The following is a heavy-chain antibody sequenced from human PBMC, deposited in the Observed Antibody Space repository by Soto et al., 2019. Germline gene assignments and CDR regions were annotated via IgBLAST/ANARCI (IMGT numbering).Heavy chain of an antibody. CDR2: INAGNGNT. Sequence: RASVKVSCKASGYTFTSYAMHWVRQAPGQRLEWMGWINAGNGNTKYSQKFQGRVTITRDTSASTAYMELSSLRSEDTAVYYCARAVGYSGYDYLNYYYYGMDVWGQGTTVTVS. J-gene: IGHJ6*02. V-gene: IGHV1-3*01. CDR1: GYTFTSYA. D-gene: IGHD5-12*01. CDR3: ARAVGYSGYDYLNYYYYGMDV.